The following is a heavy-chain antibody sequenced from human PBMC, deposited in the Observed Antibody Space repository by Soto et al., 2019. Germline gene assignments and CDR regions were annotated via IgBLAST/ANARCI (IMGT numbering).Heavy chain of an antibody. V-gene: IGHV3-48*04. D-gene: IGHD6-19*01. CDR3: AKELHTSSGWSQVIY. Sequence: GGSLRLSCAASGFTFSSYSMNWVRQAPGKGLEWVSYISSSSSNIYYADSVKGRFTISRDNSKNTVYLQMSSLRAEDTAVYYCAKELHTSSGWSQVIYWGQGTLVTVSS. CDR1: GFTFSSYS. J-gene: IGHJ4*02. CDR2: ISSSSSNI.